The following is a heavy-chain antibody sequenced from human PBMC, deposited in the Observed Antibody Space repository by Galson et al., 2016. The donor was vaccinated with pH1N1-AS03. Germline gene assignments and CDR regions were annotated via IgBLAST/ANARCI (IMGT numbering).Heavy chain of an antibody. V-gene: IGHV1-69*13. CDR3: ATKGPVASYRAFDV. CDR1: GGVFSNYA. J-gene: IGHJ3*01. Sequence: SVKVSCKASGGVFSNYAFSWVRQVPGQGLEWIGGIISLFGTTNYAQKFQDRVTITADGPMELNSLTSGDTAVYHCATKGPVASYRAFDVWGQGTMVTVSS. D-gene: IGHD4-23*01. CDR2: IISLFGTT.